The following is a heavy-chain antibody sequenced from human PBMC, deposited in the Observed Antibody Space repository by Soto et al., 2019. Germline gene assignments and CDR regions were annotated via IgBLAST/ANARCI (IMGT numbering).Heavy chain of an antibody. CDR3: ARRRYCGYDCYHKHYYGMDV. CDR2: IIPVLGTT. Sequence: QVQLVQSGAEVKKPGSSVKDSCRASGDTFSSYTVNWVRQAPGRGLEWLGRIIPVLGTTDYAQKFKGRVTITADKSTNIVYMELSSLRSEDRAVYYCARRRYCGYDCYHKHYYGMDVWGQGTTVTVAS. CDR1: GDTFSSYT. J-gene: IGHJ6*02. V-gene: IGHV1-69*08. D-gene: IGHD2-21*02.